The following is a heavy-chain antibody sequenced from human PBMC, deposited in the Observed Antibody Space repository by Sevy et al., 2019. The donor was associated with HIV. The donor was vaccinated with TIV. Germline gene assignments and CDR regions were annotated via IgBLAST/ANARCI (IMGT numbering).Heavy chain of an antibody. J-gene: IGHJ4*02. CDR1: GFTFTSYA. CDR2: ISGRARST. D-gene: IGHD3-22*01. V-gene: IGHV3-23*01. Sequence: VGSLRLSCAASGFTFTSYAMSWVRQAPGKELEWVPAISGRARSTYYADSVKGRFTISRDNSKNTLYLLMNSLRAEDAAAYYCAKDGHYYDSSGDYSNYFDYWGQGTLVTVSS. CDR3: AKDGHYYDSSGDYSNYFDY.